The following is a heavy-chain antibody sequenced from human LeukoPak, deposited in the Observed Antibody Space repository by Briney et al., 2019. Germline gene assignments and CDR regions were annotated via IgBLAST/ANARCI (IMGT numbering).Heavy chain of an antibody. Sequence: GGSLRLSCAASGFTFSSYGMHWVRQAPGKGLEWVAVISYDGSNKYYADSVKGRFTISRDNSKNTLYLQMNSLRAEDTAVYYCAKDQARCSGGSCYLFDYWGRGTLVTVSS. V-gene: IGHV3-30*18. CDR1: GFTFSSYG. D-gene: IGHD2-15*01. CDR3: AKDQARCSGGSCYLFDY. CDR2: ISYDGSNK. J-gene: IGHJ4*02.